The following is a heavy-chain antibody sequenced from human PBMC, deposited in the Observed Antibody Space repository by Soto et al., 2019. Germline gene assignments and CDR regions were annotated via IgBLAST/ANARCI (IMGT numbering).Heavy chain of an antibody. CDR1: GGTFSSYA. CDR3: AREEYSSSSGLVYAFDI. Sequence: QVQLVQSGAEVKKPGSSVKVSCKASGGTFSSYAISWVRQAPGQGLEWMGGIIPIFGTANYAQKFQGRVTITADESTSTAYMELGSLRSEDTAVYYCAREEYSSSSGLVYAFDIWGQGTMVTVSS. CDR2: IIPIFGTA. J-gene: IGHJ3*02. V-gene: IGHV1-69*01. D-gene: IGHD6-6*01.